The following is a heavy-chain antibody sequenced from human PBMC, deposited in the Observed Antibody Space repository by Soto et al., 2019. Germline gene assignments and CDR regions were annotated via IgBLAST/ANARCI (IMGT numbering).Heavy chain of an antibody. CDR1: GFTVSDNY. J-gene: IGHJ4*02. CDR3: ARGLVRAFFDY. Sequence: GGSLRLSCAASGFTVSDNYMSWVRQAPGKGLEWVSIIYSGVSTYYAHFVKGRFTISRDNSKNTLYFQRNSPSAEDTVVYYCARGLVRAFFDYWGQGTLVTVSS. V-gene: IGHV3-66*01. CDR2: IYSGVST. D-gene: IGHD3-10*01.